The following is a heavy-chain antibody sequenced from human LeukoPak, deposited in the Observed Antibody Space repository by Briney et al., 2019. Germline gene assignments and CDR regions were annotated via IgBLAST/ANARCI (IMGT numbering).Heavy chain of an antibody. Sequence: ASVKVSCKASGYTFTGYYMHWVQQAPGKGLEWMGLVDPEDGETIYAEKFQGRVTITADTSTDTAYMELSSLRSEDTAVYYCATGLHDFWSGQKAIFDYWGQGTLVTVSS. CDR1: GYTFTGYY. V-gene: IGHV1-69-2*01. CDR2: VDPEDGET. CDR3: ATGLHDFWSGQKAIFDY. D-gene: IGHD3-3*01. J-gene: IGHJ4*02.